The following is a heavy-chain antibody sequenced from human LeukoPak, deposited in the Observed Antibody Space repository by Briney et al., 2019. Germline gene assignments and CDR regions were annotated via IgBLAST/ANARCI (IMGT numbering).Heavy chain of an antibody. CDR3: ATSGGTLGPTNYFAY. CDR2: INHSGST. CDR1: GFTFSSYS. D-gene: IGHD3-16*01. J-gene: IGHJ4*02. Sequence: GSLRLSCAASGFTFSSYSMNWVRQPPGKGLEWIGEINHSGSTNYNPSLKSRVTISVDTSKNQFSLKLSSVTAADTAVYYCATSGGTLGPTNYFAYWGQGTLVTVSS. V-gene: IGHV4-34*08.